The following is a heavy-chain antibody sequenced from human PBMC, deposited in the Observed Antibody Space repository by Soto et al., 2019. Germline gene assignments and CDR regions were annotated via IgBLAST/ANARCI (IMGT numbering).Heavy chain of an antibody. J-gene: IGHJ6*02. CDR1: GYTFTEFP. V-gene: IGHV1-24*01. CDR2: FDPENGET. D-gene: IGHD3-10*01. Sequence: QVQLVQSGAEVKKPGTSVKVSCKVSGYTFTEFPMHWVRQAPGKGLEWMGGFDPENGETISAQKFRGRVTMNEDTSTDTAYMELSSLRSEDTAVYYCAQVSMGFAMDVWGQGTTVTVSS. CDR3: AQVSMGFAMDV.